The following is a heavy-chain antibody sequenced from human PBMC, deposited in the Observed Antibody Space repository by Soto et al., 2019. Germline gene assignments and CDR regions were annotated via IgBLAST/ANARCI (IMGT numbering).Heavy chain of an antibody. CDR3: ARHIEHNDFGYRSGWVPH. D-gene: IGHD6-19*01. CDR2: IYYSGST. CDR1: GGSISSSSYY. J-gene: IGHJ4*02. V-gene: IGHV4-39*01. Sequence: SETLSLTCTVSGGSISSSSYYWGWIRQPPGKGLEWIGSIYYSGSTYYNPSLKSRVTISVDTSKNQFSLKLSSVTAADTAVYYCARHIEHNDFGYRSGWVPHWGQGTLVTVSS.